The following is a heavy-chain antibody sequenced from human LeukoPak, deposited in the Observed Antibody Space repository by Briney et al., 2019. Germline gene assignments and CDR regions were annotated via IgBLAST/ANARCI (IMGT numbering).Heavy chain of an antibody. D-gene: IGHD3-9*01. CDR3: ARLGEDYDILTGYYPCAFDI. Sequence: GESLKISCKGSGYSFTSYWIGWVRQMPGKGLEWMGIIYPGDSDTRYSPSFQGQVTISADKSISTAYLQWSSLKASDTAMYYCARLGEDYDILTGYYPCAFDIWGQGTMVTVSS. CDR2: IYPGDSDT. J-gene: IGHJ3*02. CDR1: GYSFTSYW. V-gene: IGHV5-51*01.